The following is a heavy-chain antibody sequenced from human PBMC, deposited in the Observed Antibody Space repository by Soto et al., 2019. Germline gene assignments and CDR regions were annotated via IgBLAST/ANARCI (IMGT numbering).Heavy chain of an antibody. Sequence: SETLSLTCTVSGGSISSYYWSWIRQPPGKGLEWIGYIYYSGSTNYNPSLKSRVTISVDTSKNQFSLKLSSVTAADTAVYYCARFSIAAAGTGWFDPWGQGTLVTVSS. CDR2: IYYSGST. V-gene: IGHV4-59*01. D-gene: IGHD6-13*01. CDR1: GGSISSYY. J-gene: IGHJ5*02. CDR3: ARFSIAAAGTGWFDP.